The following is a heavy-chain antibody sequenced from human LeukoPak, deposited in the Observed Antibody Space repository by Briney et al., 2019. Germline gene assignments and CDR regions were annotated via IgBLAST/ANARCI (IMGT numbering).Heavy chain of an antibody. J-gene: IGHJ3*01. CDR2: IYTSGRT. Sequence: PSETLSLTCTVSGGSVRSYFWTWIRQPAGRGLEWIGLIYTSGRTNYNPSLKSQVTISADDSKNQFSLKLNSATGADTAVYYCARVGGASSTLTTFDVWGQGTVVTVSS. V-gene: IGHV4-4*07. D-gene: IGHD4-11*01. CDR3: ARVGGASSTLTTFDV. CDR1: GGSVRSYF.